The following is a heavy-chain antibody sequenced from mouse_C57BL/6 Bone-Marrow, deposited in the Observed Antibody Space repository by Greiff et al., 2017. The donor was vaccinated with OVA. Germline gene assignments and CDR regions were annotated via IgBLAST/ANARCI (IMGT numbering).Heavy chain of an antibody. CDR3: ARGGNHY. V-gene: IGHV1-81*01. CDR1: GYTFTSYG. D-gene: IGHD2-1*01. CDR2: IYPRSDNT. Sequence: QVQLQQSGAELARPGASVKLSCKASGYTFTSYGISWVKQRTGQGLEWIGEIYPRSDNTYYNEKFKGKATLTADKSSSTAYMELRSLTSEDSAVYFCARGGNHYWGQGTTRTVSS. J-gene: IGHJ2*01.